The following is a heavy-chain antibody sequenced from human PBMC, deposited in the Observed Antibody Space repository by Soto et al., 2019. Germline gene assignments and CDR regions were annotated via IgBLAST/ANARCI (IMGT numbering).Heavy chain of an antibody. CDR2: ISWNGNEI. Sequence: GGSLRLSCAASGFTFEDHAMHWVRQIPGKGLEWVSSISWNGNEIGYADSVKGRFIISRDNAKNSLYLQMNSLRAEDTALYYCARSSFDYWGQGTLVTVSS. CDR3: ARSSFDY. CDR1: GFTFEDHA. V-gene: IGHV3-9*01. J-gene: IGHJ4*02.